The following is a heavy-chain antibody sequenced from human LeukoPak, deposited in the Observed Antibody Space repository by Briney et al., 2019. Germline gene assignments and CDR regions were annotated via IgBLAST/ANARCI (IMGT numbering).Heavy chain of an antibody. CDR1: GFTFSSYW. CDR3: ARRVCQQQLAFDY. CDR2: IKKDGSEK. J-gene: IGHJ4*02. V-gene: IGHV3-7*01. D-gene: IGHD6-13*01. Sequence: GGSLRLSCAASGFTFSSYWTTWVRQAPGQGLDWVGNIKKDGSEKYSVDSVKGRFTISRDNAKNSLYLQMYSLRAEDTAVYSCARRVCQQQLAFDYWGQGTLVTVSS.